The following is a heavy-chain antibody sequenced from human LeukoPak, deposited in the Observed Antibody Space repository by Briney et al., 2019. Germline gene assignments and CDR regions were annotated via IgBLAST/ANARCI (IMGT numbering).Heavy chain of an antibody. D-gene: IGHD6-25*01. CDR2: INHNSGGT. CDR3: ARDRRQRAIDY. CDR1: GYIFTGYY. Sequence: ASVKVSCKASGYIFTGYYMHWVRQAPGQGLEWMGWINHNSGGTNYAQEFQGRVTMTRDTSISTAYMELGRLRSDDTAVYYCARDRRQRAIDYWGQGTLVTVSS. J-gene: IGHJ4*02. V-gene: IGHV1-2*02.